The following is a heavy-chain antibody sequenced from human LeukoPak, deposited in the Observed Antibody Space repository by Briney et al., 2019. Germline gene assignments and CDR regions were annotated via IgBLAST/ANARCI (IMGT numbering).Heavy chain of an antibody. CDR2: ISGSGGST. V-gene: IGHV3-23*01. J-gene: IGHJ3*02. D-gene: IGHD1-26*01. Sequence: GGSLRLSCAASGFTFSSYWMSWVRQAPGKGLEWVSAISGSGGSTYYADSVKGRFTISRDSSKNTLYLQMNSLRAEDTAVYYCAKDQRGSYYENAFDIWGQGTMVTVSS. CDR3: AKDQRGSYYENAFDI. CDR1: GFTFSSYW.